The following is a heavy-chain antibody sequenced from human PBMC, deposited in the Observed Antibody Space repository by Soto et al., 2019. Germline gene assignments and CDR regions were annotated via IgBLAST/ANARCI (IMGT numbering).Heavy chain of an antibody. V-gene: IGHV1-8*01. J-gene: IGHJ4*02. D-gene: IGHD6-19*01. CDR1: GYTFTSYD. Sequence: QVQLVQSGAEVKKPGASVKVSCKASGYTFTSYDINWVRQATGQGLERMGWMNPNSGKTGYAQKFQGRVTMTRNTSIRTAYMELSSLRSEDTAVYYCARGRGHSSGWYGDYWGQGTLVTVSS. CDR3: ARGRGHSSGWYGDY. CDR2: MNPNSGKT.